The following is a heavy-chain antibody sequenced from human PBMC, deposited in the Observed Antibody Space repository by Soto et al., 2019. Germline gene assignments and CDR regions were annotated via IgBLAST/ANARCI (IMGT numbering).Heavy chain of an antibody. J-gene: IGHJ6*02. V-gene: IGHV5-51*01. Sequence: PGESLKISGPGSGYPFTPYWIGWVRQMPGKGLEWMGIIYPGDSDTRYSPSFQGQVTISADKSISTAYLQWSSLKASDTAMYYCARPRRRYYDGMDVWGQGTTVTVSS. CDR1: GYPFTPYW. CDR3: ARPRRRYYDGMDV. CDR2: IYPGDSDT.